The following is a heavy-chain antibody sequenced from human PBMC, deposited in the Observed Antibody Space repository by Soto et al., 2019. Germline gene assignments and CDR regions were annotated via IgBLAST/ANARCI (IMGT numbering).Heavy chain of an antibody. CDR3: ARYGSSPPYYYYYDMDV. D-gene: IGHD6-6*01. Sequence: GESLKISCKGSGYSFTSYWIGWVRQMPGKGLEWMGIIYPGDSDTRYSPSFQGQVTISADKSISTAYLQWSSLKASDTAMYYCARYGSSPPYYYYYDMDVRGKGTTVTVSS. CDR1: GYSFTSYW. CDR2: IYPGDSDT. V-gene: IGHV5-51*01. J-gene: IGHJ6*03.